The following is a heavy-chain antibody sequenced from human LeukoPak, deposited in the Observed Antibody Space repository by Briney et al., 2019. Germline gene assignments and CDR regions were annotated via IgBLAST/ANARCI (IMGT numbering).Heavy chain of an antibody. CDR1: GGSFSGYY. Sequence: SETLSLTCAVYGGSFSGYYWSWIRQPPGKGLEWIGEINHSGSTNYNPSLKSRVTITVDTSKNQFSLKLSSVTAADTAVYYCARGLYCSSTSCCRVLPPHYYYYYGMDVWGQGTTVTVSS. CDR3: ARGLYCSSTSCCRVLPPHYYYYYGMDV. D-gene: IGHD2-2*01. V-gene: IGHV4-34*01. J-gene: IGHJ6*02. CDR2: INHSGST.